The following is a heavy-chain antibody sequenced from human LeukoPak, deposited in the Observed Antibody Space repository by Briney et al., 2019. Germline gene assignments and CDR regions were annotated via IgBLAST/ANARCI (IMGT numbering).Heavy chain of an antibody. D-gene: IGHD3-10*01. CDR3: AREFRGFPDF. V-gene: IGHV3-21*01. CDR2: ISSSSSYI. J-gene: IGHJ4*02. CDR1: GFTFSSYS. Sequence: KPGGSLRLSCAASGFTFSSYSMNWVRQAPGKGLEWVSSISSSSSYIYYADSVKGRFTISRDNAKNSLYLQMNSLRAEDTAIYYCAREFRGFPDFWGQGTLVTVSS.